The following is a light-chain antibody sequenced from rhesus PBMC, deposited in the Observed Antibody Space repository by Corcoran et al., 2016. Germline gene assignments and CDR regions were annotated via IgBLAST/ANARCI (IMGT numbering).Light chain of an antibody. CDR1: QSISSW. CDR2: KAS. J-gene: IGKJ2*01. CDR3: QQYSSSPYS. V-gene: IGKV1-22*01. Sequence: DIQMTQSPSSLSASVGDTVTITCRASQSISSWLAWYQQKPGKAPKLLINKASSLLSGVPSRFSGSGAGTDFTLTISSLQSEDFATYYCQQYSSSPYSFGQGTKVEIK.